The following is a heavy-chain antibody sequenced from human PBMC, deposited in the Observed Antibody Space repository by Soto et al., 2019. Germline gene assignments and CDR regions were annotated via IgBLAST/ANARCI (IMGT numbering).Heavy chain of an antibody. Sequence: GGSLRLSCAASGFTVSSNYMSWVRQAQGKGLEWVSVIYSGGSTYYADSVKGRFTISRDNSKNTLYLQMNSLRAEDTAVYYCARVTGGLTVDWYFDLWGRGTLVTVSS. D-gene: IGHD5-12*01. J-gene: IGHJ2*01. CDR1: GFTVSSNY. CDR2: IYSGGST. CDR3: ARVTGGLTVDWYFDL. V-gene: IGHV3-53*01.